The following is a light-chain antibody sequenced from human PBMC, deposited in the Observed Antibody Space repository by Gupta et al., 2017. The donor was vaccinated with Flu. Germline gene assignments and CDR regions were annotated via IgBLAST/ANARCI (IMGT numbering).Light chain of an antibody. CDR1: SSDVGHYNY. V-gene: IGLV2-14*01. CDR2: EVS. Sequence: QSALTQPASVSGSPGQSLTISCTGTSSDVGHYNYVSWYQQHPGKAPRLMVYEVSNRPSGVSNRFSGSKSGNTASLTISGLQPEDEADYYCSSYTNISPHYLFGPGTKVTVL. J-gene: IGLJ1*01. CDR3: SSYTNISPHYL.